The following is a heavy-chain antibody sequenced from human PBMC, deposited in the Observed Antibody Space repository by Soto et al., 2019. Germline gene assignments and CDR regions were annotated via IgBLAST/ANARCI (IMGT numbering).Heavy chain of an antibody. CDR1: GFTFSSYA. J-gene: IGHJ5*02. V-gene: IGHV3-23*01. CDR2: ISGSGGST. Sequence: PGGSLRLSCAASGFTFSSYAMSWVRQAPGKGLEWVSAISGSGGSTYYADSVKGRFTISRDNSKNTLYLQMNSLRAEDTAVYYCAKEARITMIVVVTHNWFDPWGQGTLVTVPQ. CDR3: AKEARITMIVVVTHNWFDP. D-gene: IGHD3-22*01.